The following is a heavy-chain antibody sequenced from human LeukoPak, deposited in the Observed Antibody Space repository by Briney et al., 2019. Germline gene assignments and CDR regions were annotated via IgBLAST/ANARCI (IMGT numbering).Heavy chain of an antibody. V-gene: IGHV1-46*01. J-gene: IGHJ5*02. CDR1: GYTFTSYY. D-gene: IGHD2-21*02. Sequence: ASVKVSCKASGYTFTSYYMRWVRQAPGQGLEWMGIINPSGGSTSYAQKFQGRVTMTRDMSTSTVYMELSSLRSEDTAVYYCARDANLAYCGGDCYPAYNWFDPWGQGTLVTVSS. CDR3: ARDANLAYCGGDCYPAYNWFDP. CDR2: INPSGGST.